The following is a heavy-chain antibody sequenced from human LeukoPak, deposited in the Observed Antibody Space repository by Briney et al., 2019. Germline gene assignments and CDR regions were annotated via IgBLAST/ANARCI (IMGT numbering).Heavy chain of an antibody. CDR2: ISGSGGST. J-gene: IGHJ4*02. CDR1: GFTFSSYA. V-gene: IGHV3-23*01. CDR3: AKLGYGSGSYSDLDY. D-gene: IGHD3-10*01. Sequence: GGSLRLSCAASGFTFSSYAMSWVRLAPGKGLEWVSAISGSGGSTYYADSVKGRFTISRDNSKNTLYLQMNSLRAEDTAVYYCAKLGYGSGSYSDLDYWGQGTLVTVSS.